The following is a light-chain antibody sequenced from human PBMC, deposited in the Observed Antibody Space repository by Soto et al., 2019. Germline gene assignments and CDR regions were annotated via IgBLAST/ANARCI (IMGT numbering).Light chain of an antibody. V-gene: IGKV1-9*01. J-gene: IGKJ1*01. Sequence: IQLTQSPSSLSAYVRDRVTITCRASQGFNSYLAWYQQKPGKAPKLLIYAASTLQSGVPSRFSGSGSGTEFTLTISSLQPDDFATYYCQHYNSYSEAFGQGTNVDIK. CDR1: QGFNSY. CDR2: AAS. CDR3: QHYNSYSEA.